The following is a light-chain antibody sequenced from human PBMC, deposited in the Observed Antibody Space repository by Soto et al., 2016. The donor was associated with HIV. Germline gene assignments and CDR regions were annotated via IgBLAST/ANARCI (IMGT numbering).Light chain of an antibody. J-gene: IGKJ4*01. V-gene: IGKV1-5*03. CDR2: RSS. CDR1: QTITTW. Sequence: DIQLTQSPATLSASVGDRVTITCRASQTITTWLAWYQQKPGKAPKLLIYRSSNLETGVPSRSSGSGSGTEFTLTINSVQPDDFATYYCQQYNSYSPLTFGGGTKLEIK. CDR3: QQYNSYSPLT.